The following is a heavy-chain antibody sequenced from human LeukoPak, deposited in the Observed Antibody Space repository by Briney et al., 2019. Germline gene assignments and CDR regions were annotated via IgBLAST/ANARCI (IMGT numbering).Heavy chain of an antibody. CDR1: GFTFSTYD. Sequence: GGSLRLSCAASGFTFSTYDMHWVRQATGKGLEWVSAIGRAGDTHYPGSVKGRFTISRENAKNSLYLQMNSLRAGDTAVCYCARDSSGWGLDVWGQGTTVTVSS. CDR2: IGRAGDT. V-gene: IGHV3-13*04. J-gene: IGHJ6*02. D-gene: IGHD6-19*01. CDR3: ARDSSGWGLDV.